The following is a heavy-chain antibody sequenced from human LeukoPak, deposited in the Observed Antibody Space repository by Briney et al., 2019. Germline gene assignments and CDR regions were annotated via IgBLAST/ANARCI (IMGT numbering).Heavy chain of an antibody. CDR3: ARGGAAAGIAYDY. D-gene: IGHD6-13*01. Sequence: SVKVPCKASGGTFSSYAISWVRQAPGQGLEWMGGIIPIFGTANYAQKFQVRVTITTDESTSTAYMELSSLRSEDTAVYYCARGGAAAGIAYDYWGQGTLVTVSS. CDR2: IIPIFGTA. CDR1: GGTFSSYA. V-gene: IGHV1-69*05. J-gene: IGHJ4*02.